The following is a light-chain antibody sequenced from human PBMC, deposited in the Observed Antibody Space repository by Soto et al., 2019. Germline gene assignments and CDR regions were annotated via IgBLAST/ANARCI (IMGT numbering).Light chain of an antibody. V-gene: IGKV2-28*01. CDR2: LAS. CDR1: QSLLHGNGHNY. Sequence: DIVMTQSPLSLPVSPGEPASISCRSSQSLLHGNGHNYLDWYLQKPGQSPQLLIYLASKRASGXPXRXXASGSGTDFPLKISRVEAEDVGVYYCMQSQQTPPFPFGPGTKVDLK. J-gene: IGKJ3*01. CDR3: MQSQQTPPFP.